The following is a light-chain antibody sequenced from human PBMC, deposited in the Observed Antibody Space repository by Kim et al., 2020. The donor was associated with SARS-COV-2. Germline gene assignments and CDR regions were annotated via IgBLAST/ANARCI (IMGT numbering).Light chain of an antibody. J-gene: IGLJ3*02. CDR3: AAWDDSLNGPV. CDR2: SKN. V-gene: IGLV1-44*01. Sequence: GQRVYISCTGSNSNIRSNTVNWYQQLPGTAPQLLIYSKNQRPSGVPDRFSGSKSGTSASLAISGLQSEDEADYHCAAWDDSLNGPVFGGGTKLTVL. CDR1: NSNIRSNT.